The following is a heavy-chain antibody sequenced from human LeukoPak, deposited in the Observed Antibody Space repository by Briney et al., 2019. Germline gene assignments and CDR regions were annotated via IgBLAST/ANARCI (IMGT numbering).Heavy chain of an antibody. V-gene: IGHV3-30-3*01. CDR2: ISYDGSNK. D-gene: IGHD6-13*01. CDR3: ARDIYPRGAAADY. J-gene: IGHJ4*02. Sequence: GAFLRLSYAAAGLTCSNYAMNWVRQAPGKGLEWVAVISYDGSNKYYADSVKGRFTISRDNSKNTLYLQMNSLRAEDTAVYYCARDIYPRGAAADYWGQGTLVTVSS. CDR1: GLTCSNYA.